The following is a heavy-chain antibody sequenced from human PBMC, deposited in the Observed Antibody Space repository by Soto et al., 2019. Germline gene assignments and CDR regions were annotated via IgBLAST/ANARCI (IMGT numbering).Heavy chain of an antibody. CDR2: IYFSGST. D-gene: IGHD2-21*02. CDR1: GGYIGPYY. Sequence: PSETLSRACIVSGGYIGPYYRKRIRQPTGKALEWLGYIYFSGSTHYNPSLNSRLTISLDTSKNQFSLNLKSVTAAETAVYYCARGRSYCGGDCYSDYFDYWAQGALVTVS. CDR3: ARGRSYCGGDCYSDYFDY. J-gene: IGHJ4*02. V-gene: IGHV4-59*01.